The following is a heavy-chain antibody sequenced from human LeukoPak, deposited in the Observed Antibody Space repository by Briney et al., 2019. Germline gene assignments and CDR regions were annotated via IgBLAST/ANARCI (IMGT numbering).Heavy chain of an antibody. J-gene: IGHJ4*02. V-gene: IGHV3-23*01. CDR2: ISGSGSRT. D-gene: IGHD6-13*01. CDR3: AKYGRGGIAALFDY. Sequence: PGGSLRLSCAASGFTFSNSAMGWVRQAPGKGLEWVSAISGSGSRTYYADSVKGRFTISRDNSKNTLYLQMTSLRAEDTAVYNCAKYGRGGIAALFDYWGQGTLVTVSS. CDR1: GFTFSNSA.